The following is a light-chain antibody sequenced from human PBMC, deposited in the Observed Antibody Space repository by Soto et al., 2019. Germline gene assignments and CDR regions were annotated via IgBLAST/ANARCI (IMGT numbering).Light chain of an antibody. J-gene: IGLJ1*01. CDR3: AAWDDSLNGYYV. V-gene: IGLV1-44*01. Sequence: QCLLTLPTSASGTPGQRFTISCSGSSSNIVSNTVNWYQHLPGTAPKLLIYSNNQRPSGVPDRFSDSKSGTSASLAISGLQSEDEADYYCAAWDDSLNGYYVFGTGTKVTVL. CDR2: SNN. CDR1: SSNIVSNT.